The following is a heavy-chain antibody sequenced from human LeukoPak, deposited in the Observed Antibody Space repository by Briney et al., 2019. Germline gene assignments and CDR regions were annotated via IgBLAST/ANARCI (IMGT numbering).Heavy chain of an antibody. CDR3: TTAWRDECDHYFDY. D-gene: IGHD1-1*01. Sequence: MTGGSLRLSCTVSGFIFANAWMTWVRQAPGKGLEWVGRIKRESDGATIDYTAPVKGRFTISRDDSQNMAFLQMTSLRAEDAAVYYCTTAWRDECDHYFDYWGQGTLVTVSS. CDR1: GFIFANAW. V-gene: IGHV3-15*01. J-gene: IGHJ4*02. CDR2: IKRESDGATI.